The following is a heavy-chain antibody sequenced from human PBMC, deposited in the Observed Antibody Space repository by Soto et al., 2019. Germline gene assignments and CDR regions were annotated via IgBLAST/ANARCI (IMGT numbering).Heavy chain of an antibody. CDR2: ISAYNGNT. V-gene: IGHV1-18*01. J-gene: IGHJ6*02. Sequence: APVKVSCKASGYTFTSYGISWVRQAPGQGLEWMGWISAYNGNTNYAQKLQGRVTMTTDTSTSTAYMELRSLRSDDTAVYYCARGVAQYYYGSGSYFRPAGMDVWGQGTTVTVSS. CDR3: ARGVAQYYYGSGSYFRPAGMDV. CDR1: GYTFTSYG. D-gene: IGHD3-10*01.